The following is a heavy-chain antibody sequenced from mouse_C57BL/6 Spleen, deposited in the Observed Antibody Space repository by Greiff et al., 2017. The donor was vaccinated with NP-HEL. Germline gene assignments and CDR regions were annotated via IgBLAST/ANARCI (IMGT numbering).Heavy chain of an antibody. CDR2: ISSGSSTI. Sequence: EVQLVESGGGLVKPGGSLKLSCAASGFTFSDYGMHWVRQAPEKGLEWVAYISSGSSTIYYADTVKGRFTISRDNAKNTLFLQMTSLRSEDTAMYYCARDPAEFAYWGQGTLVTVSA. CDR3: ARDPAEFAY. CDR1: GFTFSDYG. J-gene: IGHJ3*01. V-gene: IGHV5-17*01.